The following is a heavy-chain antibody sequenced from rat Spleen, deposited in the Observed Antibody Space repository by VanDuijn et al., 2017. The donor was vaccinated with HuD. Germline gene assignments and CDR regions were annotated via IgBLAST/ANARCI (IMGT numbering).Heavy chain of an antibody. V-gene: IGHV5-31*01. CDR2: ITNTGGST. J-gene: IGHJ3*01. D-gene: IGHD1-11*01. CDR1: GFTLNDYW. CDR3: TRTYGGYTSHWFAY. Sequence: EVQLVESGGGLVQPGRSLKLSCVASGFTLNDYWMTWIRQAPGKGLEWIASITNTGGSTYYPDSVKGRFTISRDNAKSTLYLQMNSLQTEDTAIYFCTRTYGGYTSHWFAYWGQGTLVTVSS.